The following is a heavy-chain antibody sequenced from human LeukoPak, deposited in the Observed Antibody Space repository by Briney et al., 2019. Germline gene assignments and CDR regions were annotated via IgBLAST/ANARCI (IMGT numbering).Heavy chain of an antibody. CDR1: GFTFSTYG. J-gene: IGHJ4*02. D-gene: IGHD6-6*01. CDR3: ARDLYSSSPDS. CDR2: ISASGGST. Sequence: GGSLRLSCAASGFTFSTYGMTWVRQAPGKGLEWLSLISASGGSTHYADSVKGRFTISRDNSKSTLSLQLNSLRAEDTAIYYCARDLYSSSPDSWGQGTLVTVSS. V-gene: IGHV3-23*01.